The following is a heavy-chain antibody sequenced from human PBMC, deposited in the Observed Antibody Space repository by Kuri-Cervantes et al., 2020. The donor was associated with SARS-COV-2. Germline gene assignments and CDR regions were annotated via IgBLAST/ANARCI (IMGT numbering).Heavy chain of an antibody. J-gene: IGHJ5*02. CDR2: ISSSSSYI. D-gene: IGHD3-3*01. V-gene: IGHV3-21*01. CDR1: GFTFSSYS. Sequence: GESLKISCAASGFTFSSYSMNWVRQAPGKGLEWVSSISSSSSYIYYADSVKGRFTISRDNAKNSLYLQMNSLRDEDTAVYYCARDSSFWSGKNWWFDPWGQGTLVTVSS. CDR3: ARDSSFWSGKNWWFDP.